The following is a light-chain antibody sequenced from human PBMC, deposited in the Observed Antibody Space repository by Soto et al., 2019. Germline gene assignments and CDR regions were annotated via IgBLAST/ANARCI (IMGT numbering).Light chain of an antibody. V-gene: IGKV3-20*01. CDR3: QQYGSSPYT. Sequence: ENVLTQSPGTLSLSPGERATLSCRASQSVSSNYLAWYQQKPGQAPRLLIYGASSRATDIPDRFSGSGSGTDFTLTINRLEPEDFAVYYCQQYGSSPYTFGQGTKLEIK. J-gene: IGKJ2*01. CDR2: GAS. CDR1: QSVSSNY.